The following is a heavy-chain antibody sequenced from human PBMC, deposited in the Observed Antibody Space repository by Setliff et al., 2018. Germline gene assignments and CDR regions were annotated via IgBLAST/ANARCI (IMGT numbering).Heavy chain of an antibody. CDR2: FHPYSGHT. V-gene: IGHV1-2*06. CDR3: ARDLGYCSRTSCHGDWFDP. Sequence: GASVKVSCKASGYTFNNCFLHWVRQAPGQGLEWMGRFHPYSGHTNYAQNFQGRVTMTMDASITTDYMDLSRLTSDDTAVYYCARDLGYCSRTSCHGDWFDPWGQGTLVTVSS. D-gene: IGHD2-2*01. J-gene: IGHJ5*02. CDR1: GYTFNNCF.